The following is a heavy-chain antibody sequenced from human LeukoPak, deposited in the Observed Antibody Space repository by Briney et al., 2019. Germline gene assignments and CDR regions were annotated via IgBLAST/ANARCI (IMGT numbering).Heavy chain of an antibody. V-gene: IGHV1-18*01. CDR3: ARGSYFRDGRGHGYGYGSFYGLDV. D-gene: IGHD3-16*01. J-gene: IGHJ6*02. CDR2: IMPYNGNT. Sequence: GASVKVSCKTSGYTFISHGLSWVRQAPGQVPEWMGCIMPYNGNTMYAQKFQGRVTMTTDSSTRTTYLHLRDLTFQDTAVYYCARGSYFRDGRGHGYGYGSFYGLDVWGQGTTVTVSS. CDR1: GYTFISHG.